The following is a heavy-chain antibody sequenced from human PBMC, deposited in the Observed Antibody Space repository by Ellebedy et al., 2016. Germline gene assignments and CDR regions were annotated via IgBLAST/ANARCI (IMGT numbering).Heavy chain of an antibody. CDR2: IRSETFGGTS. V-gene: IGHV3-49*03. Sequence: GESLKISCTPSGFTFGDYAVSWFRQAPGKGLEWVGFIRSETFGGTSEYATSVRARFTISRDDSKSIAYLQMSSLRTEDTAVYYCTLWFGELLSTPLDYWGQGTLVTVSS. CDR3: TLWFGELLSTPLDY. D-gene: IGHD3-10*01. J-gene: IGHJ4*02. CDR1: GFTFGDYA.